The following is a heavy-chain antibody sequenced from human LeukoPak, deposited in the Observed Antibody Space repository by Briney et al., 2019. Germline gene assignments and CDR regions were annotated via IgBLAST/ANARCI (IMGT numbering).Heavy chain of an antibody. V-gene: IGHV4-34*01. J-gene: IGHJ4*02. CDR1: GGSFSGYY. D-gene: IGHD6-19*01. CDR3: ARTVPGYPDDYFDY. Sequence: SETLSLTCAVYGGSFSGYYWSWIRQPPGKGLEWIGEINHSGSTNYNPSLKSRVTISVDTSKNQFSLKLSSVTAADTAVYYCARTVPGYPDDYFDYWGQGTLVTVSS. CDR2: INHSGST.